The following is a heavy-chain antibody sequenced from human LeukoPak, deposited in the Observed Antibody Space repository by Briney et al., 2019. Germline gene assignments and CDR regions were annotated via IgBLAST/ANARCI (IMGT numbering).Heavy chain of an antibody. Sequence: GGSLRLSCAVSGFILSNYKMNWVRQAPGKGLEWVSYISTSSSTIYYADSVKGRFTISRDNAKNSLYLQINSLRDEDTAVYYCARDHRVVGVTGGAVDSWGQGTMVTVCS. J-gene: IGHJ3*02. V-gene: IGHV3-48*02. CDR3: ARDHRVVGVTGGAVDS. D-gene: IGHD1-26*01. CDR1: GFILSNYK. CDR2: ISTSSSTI.